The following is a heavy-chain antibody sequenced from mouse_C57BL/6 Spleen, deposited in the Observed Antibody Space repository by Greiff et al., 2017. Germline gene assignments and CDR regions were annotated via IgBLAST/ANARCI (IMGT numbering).Heavy chain of an antibody. D-gene: IGHD1-1*01. J-gene: IGHJ1*03. V-gene: IGHV1-64*01. CDR3: ARDGVVATGRYFDV. Sequence: QVQLQQSGAELVKPGASVKLSCKASGYTFTSYWMHWVKQRPGQGLEWIGMIHPNSGSTNYNEKFKSKATLTVDKSSSTAYMQLSSLTSEDSAVYYCARDGVVATGRYFDVWGTGTTVTVSS. CDR1: GYTFTSYW. CDR2: IHPNSGST.